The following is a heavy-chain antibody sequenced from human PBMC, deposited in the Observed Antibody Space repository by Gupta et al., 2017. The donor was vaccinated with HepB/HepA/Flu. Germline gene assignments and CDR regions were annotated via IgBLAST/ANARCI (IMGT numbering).Heavy chain of an antibody. V-gene: IGHV4-39*01. CDR1: GGSISSSKYY. Sequence: QLQLQESGPGLVKPSETLSLTCTVSGGSISSSKYYWGWIRQPPGKGLEWIGTVYHSGSTFYNPSLKSRVTISGDTSKNQFSLKLRSVTAADTAVYYCARHNPSMVWEVIITYYGIDVWGQGTTVTVSS. D-gene: IGHD3-10*01. CDR2: VYHSGST. CDR3: ARHNPSMVWEVIITYYGIDV. J-gene: IGHJ6*02.